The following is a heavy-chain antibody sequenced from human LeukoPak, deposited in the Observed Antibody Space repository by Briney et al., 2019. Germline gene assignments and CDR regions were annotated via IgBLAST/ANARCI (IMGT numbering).Heavy chain of an antibody. Sequence: SVKVSCKASGGTFSSYAISWVRQAPGQGLEWMGGIIPIFGTANYAQKFQGRVTITADESTSTAYMELSSLRSGDTAVYYCARAADYGDYVSRFDPWGQGTLVTVSS. CDR2: IIPIFGTA. D-gene: IGHD4-17*01. V-gene: IGHV1-69*13. J-gene: IGHJ5*02. CDR1: GGTFSSYA. CDR3: ARAADYGDYVSRFDP.